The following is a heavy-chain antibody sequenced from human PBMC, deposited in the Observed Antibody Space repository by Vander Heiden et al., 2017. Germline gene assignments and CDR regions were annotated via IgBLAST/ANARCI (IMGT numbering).Heavy chain of an antibody. V-gene: IGHV3-30*18. D-gene: IGHD1-26*01. CDR3: AKDTHDRRWEPTRGFDY. CDR1: GFTFSSYG. CDR2: ISYDGSNK. Sequence: QVQLVESGGGVAQPGRSLRLSCAASGFTFSSYGMHWVRQAPGKGLEWVAVISYDGSNKYYEDSVKCRVTISRDNSKNTLYLQMNSLRAEETAVYYCAKDTHDRRWEPTRGFDYWGQGTMVTVSS. J-gene: IGHJ4*02.